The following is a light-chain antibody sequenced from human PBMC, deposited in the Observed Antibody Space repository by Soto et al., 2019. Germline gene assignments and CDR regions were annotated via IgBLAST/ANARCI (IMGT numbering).Light chain of an antibody. CDR1: QRLTVSS. J-gene: IGKJ2*01. CDR2: DAS. Sequence: EMLLTQSPGTLSLSPGERATLSCRASQRLTVSSLGWYQQKLCQAPRLLIYDASRRATGIPDRFSGSESGTDFTLIISRIEPEDFALFYCQQYGSQPQTFGQGTKVEIK. CDR3: QQYGSQPQT. V-gene: IGKV3-20*01.